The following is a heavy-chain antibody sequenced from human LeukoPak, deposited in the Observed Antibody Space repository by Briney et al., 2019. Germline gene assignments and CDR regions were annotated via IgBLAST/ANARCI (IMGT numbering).Heavy chain of an antibody. J-gene: IGHJ4*02. CDR2: IYYSGST. Sequence: SETLSLTCTVSGGSISSYYWSWIRQPPGKGLEWIGYIYYSGSTNYNHSLKSRVTISVDTSKNQFSLKLSSVTAADTAVYYCARDVPPGGWYDYWGQGTLVTVSS. CDR3: ARDVPPGGWYDY. V-gene: IGHV4-59*01. CDR1: GGSISSYY. D-gene: IGHD6-19*01.